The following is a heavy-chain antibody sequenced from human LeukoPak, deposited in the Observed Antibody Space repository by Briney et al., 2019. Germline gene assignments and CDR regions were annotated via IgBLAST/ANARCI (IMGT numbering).Heavy chain of an antibody. D-gene: IGHD3-22*01. J-gene: IGHJ4*02. CDR1: GFTFSSYA. V-gene: IGHV3-23*01. Sequence: GGSLRLSCAASGFTFSSYAMSWVRQAPGKGPEWVSAISGSGGSTYYADSVKGRFTISRDNSKNTLYLQMNSLRAEDTAVYYCAKGLSHPPRRFYSSVYFVLDYWGQGTLVTVSS. CDR2: ISGSGGST. CDR3: AKGLSHPPRRFYSSVYFVLDY.